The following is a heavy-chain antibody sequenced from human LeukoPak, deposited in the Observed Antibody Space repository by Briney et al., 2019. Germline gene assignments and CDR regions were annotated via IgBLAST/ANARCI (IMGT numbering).Heavy chain of an antibody. Sequence: SETLSLTCTVSGGSISSNYWSWIRQPPGKGLEWVGYIYYSGSPIYNPSLKSRVTISMDTSKNQFSLKLSSVTAADTAVYYCARHVELLWFGELKDGGSLEYYFDYWGQGTLVTVSS. D-gene: IGHD3-10*01. CDR3: ARHVELLWFGELKDGGSLEYYFDY. J-gene: IGHJ4*02. CDR1: GGSISSNY. V-gene: IGHV4-59*08. CDR2: IYYSGSP.